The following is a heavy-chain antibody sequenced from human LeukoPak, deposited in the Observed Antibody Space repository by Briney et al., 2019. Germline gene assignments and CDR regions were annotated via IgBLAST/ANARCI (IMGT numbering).Heavy chain of an antibody. CDR3: ARRGFRNWFDP. CDR2: IYYSGST. J-gene: IGHJ5*02. D-gene: IGHD3-10*01. V-gene: IGHV4-38-2*01. CDR1: DSSINNDYY. Sequence: SETLSLTCSVSDSSINNDYYWGWIRQPPGKGLEWIGSIYYSGSTYYNPSLKSRVTISVDTSKNHFSLKLSSVTAADTAVYYCARRGFRNWFDPWGQGTLVTVSS.